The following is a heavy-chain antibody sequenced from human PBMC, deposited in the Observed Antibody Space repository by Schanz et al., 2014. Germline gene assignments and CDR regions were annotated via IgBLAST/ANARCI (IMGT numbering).Heavy chain of an antibody. J-gene: IGHJ4*02. CDR3: AKGRFGELSAFDI. CDR2: IKGDGSVK. D-gene: IGHD3-10*01. Sequence: EVQLAESGGGLVQPGGSLRLSCAASTFTFSSDWMSWVRQAPGKGLEWVANIKGDGSVKDYVDSVKGRFTISRDNSKNTLFLQMNSLRVEESAIYYCAKGRFGELSAFDIWGQGTLVTVSS. CDR1: TFTFSSDW. V-gene: IGHV3-7*05.